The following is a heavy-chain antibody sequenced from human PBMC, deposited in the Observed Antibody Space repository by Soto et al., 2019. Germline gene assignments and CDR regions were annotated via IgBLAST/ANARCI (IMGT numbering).Heavy chain of an antibody. Sequence: SETLSLTCTVSGGSISSGDYYWSWIRQPPGKGLEWTGYIYYSGSTYYNPSLKSRVTISVDTSKNQFSLKLSSVTAADTAVYYCANSDSTVTTSVSFDYWGQGTLVTVSS. V-gene: IGHV4-30-4*01. CDR3: ANSDSTVTTSVSFDY. D-gene: IGHD4-17*01. CDR1: GGSISSGDYY. J-gene: IGHJ4*02. CDR2: IYYSGST.